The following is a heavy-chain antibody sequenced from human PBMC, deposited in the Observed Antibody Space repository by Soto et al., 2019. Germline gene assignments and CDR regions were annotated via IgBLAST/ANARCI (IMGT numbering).Heavy chain of an antibody. CDR3: ARDSTRGYSGYVGGY. V-gene: IGHV1-46*01. CDR1: GYTFTSYY. D-gene: IGHD5-12*01. J-gene: IGHJ4*02. Sequence: ASVKVSCKASGYTFTSYYMHWVRQAPGQGLEWMGIINPSGGSTSYAQKFQGRVTMTRDTSTSTVYMELSSLRSEDTAVYYCARDSTRGYSGYVGGYWGQGTLVTSPQ. CDR2: INPSGGST.